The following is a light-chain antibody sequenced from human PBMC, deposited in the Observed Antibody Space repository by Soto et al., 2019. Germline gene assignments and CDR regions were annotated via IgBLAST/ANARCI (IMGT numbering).Light chain of an antibody. CDR3: SAYAGSNNFV. J-gene: IGLJ1*01. CDR1: SSDVGDNY. V-gene: IGLV2-8*01. CDR2: EVS. Sequence: ALTQPPSASGSPGQSVTISCTGTSSDVGDNYVSCYQQHLGKAPKLIIYEVSQRPSGVPDRFSGSKSGNTASLTVSGLQTEDEADYYCSAYAGSNNFVFGSGTKVTVL.